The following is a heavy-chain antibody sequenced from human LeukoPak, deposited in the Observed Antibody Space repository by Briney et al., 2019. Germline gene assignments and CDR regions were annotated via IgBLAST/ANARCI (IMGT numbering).Heavy chain of an antibody. J-gene: IGHJ4*02. CDR1: GGSISSYY. V-gene: IGHV4-4*07. D-gene: IGHD6-13*01. CDR3: AGDGYRTTWYYY. CDR2: IYTNGRT. Sequence: SETLSLTCTVSGGSISSYYWSWIRQPAGKGLERIGHIYTNGRTDYNPSLKSRVTISVDKAKNQFSLKLTSVTTADTAVYYCAGDGYRTTWYYYWGQGTPVTVSS.